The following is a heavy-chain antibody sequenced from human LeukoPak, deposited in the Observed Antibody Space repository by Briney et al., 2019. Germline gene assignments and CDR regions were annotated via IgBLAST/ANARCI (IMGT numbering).Heavy chain of an antibody. D-gene: IGHD6-13*01. Sequence: GGSLRLSCAASGFTFSSYAMHWVRQAPGKGLEYVSAISSNGGSTYYANSVKGRFTISRDNSNNTLYLQMGSLTAEDMAVYYCARSRGIAASPNWFDPWGQGTLVTVSS. CDR1: GFTFSSYA. CDR2: ISSNGGST. CDR3: ARSRGIAASPNWFDP. V-gene: IGHV3-64*01. J-gene: IGHJ5*02.